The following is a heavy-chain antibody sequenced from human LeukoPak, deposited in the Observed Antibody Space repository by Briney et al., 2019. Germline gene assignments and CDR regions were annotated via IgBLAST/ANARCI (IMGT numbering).Heavy chain of an antibody. CDR2: ISGSGGTT. J-gene: IGHJ4*02. CDR3: AKDLPDYGDYVEGY. Sequence: GGSLRLSCAASGFTFSKFAMSWVRQAPGKGLERVSTISGSGGTTNYADSVKGRFTFSRDNSKNTLYLQMNSLRAEDTAVYYCAKDLPDYGDYVEGYWGQGTLVTVSS. V-gene: IGHV3-23*01. D-gene: IGHD4-17*01. CDR1: GFTFSKFA.